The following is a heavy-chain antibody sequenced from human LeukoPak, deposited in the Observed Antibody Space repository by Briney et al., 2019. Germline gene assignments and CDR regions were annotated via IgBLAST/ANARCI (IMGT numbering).Heavy chain of an antibody. CDR1: GFTVSSNE. D-gene: IGHD3-9*01. V-gene: IGHV3-38-3*01. J-gene: IGHJ3*02. CDR3: AKDSRHYDILTGYYPDAFDI. Sequence: GGSLRLSCAASGFTVSSNEMSWVRQAPGKGLEWVSSISGGSTYYADSRKGRFTISRDNSKNTLYLQMNSLRAEDTAVYYCAKDSRHYDILTGYYPDAFDIWGQGTMVTVSS. CDR2: ISGGST.